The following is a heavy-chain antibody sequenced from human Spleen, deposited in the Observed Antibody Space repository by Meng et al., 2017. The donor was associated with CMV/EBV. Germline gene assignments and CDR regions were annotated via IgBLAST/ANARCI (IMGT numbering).Heavy chain of an antibody. CDR1: GYFFSDQF. V-gene: IGHV1-2*02. J-gene: IGHJ4*02. CDR2: IEPNTGNT. Sequence: VSGKASGYFFSDQFMHWVRQAPGKGLEWMGWIEPNTGNTNYAKNFQGRVTMTSDSSIATAYMELSRLTSDDTAVYYCTRDHHWGADYWGQGTLVTVSS. D-gene: IGHD3-16*01. CDR3: TRDHHWGADY.